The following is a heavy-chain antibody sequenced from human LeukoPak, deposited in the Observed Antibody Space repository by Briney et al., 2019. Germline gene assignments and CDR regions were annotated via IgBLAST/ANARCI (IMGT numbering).Heavy chain of an antibody. CDR3: ARQTFAEGITIFGVVITDAFDI. CDR1: GYFISNGYY. Sequence: SETLSLTCTVSGYFISNGYYWGWIRQPPGKGLEWIGSIYHSGSIYYNPSLKSRVTISVDTSKNQFSLKLSSVTAADTAVYYCARQTFAEGITIFGVVITDAFDIWGQGTMVTVSS. V-gene: IGHV4-38-2*02. CDR2: IYHSGSI. J-gene: IGHJ3*02. D-gene: IGHD3-3*01.